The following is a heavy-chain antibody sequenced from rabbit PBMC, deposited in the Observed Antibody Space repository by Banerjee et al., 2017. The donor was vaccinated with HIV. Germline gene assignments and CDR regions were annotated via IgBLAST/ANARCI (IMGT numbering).Heavy chain of an antibody. CDR1: GFSFSSSYW. CDR3: ARDPYDTGGYEFNL. J-gene: IGHJ4*01. CDR2: IYTGSSGST. V-gene: IGHV1S45*01. Sequence: QEQLEESGGDLVKPEGSLTLTCTASGFSFSSSYWICWVRQAPGTGLEWIACIYTGSSGSTYYASWAKGRFTISKTSSTTVTLQMTSLTAADTATYFCARDPYDTGGYEFNLWGQGTLVTVS. D-gene: IGHD1-1*01.